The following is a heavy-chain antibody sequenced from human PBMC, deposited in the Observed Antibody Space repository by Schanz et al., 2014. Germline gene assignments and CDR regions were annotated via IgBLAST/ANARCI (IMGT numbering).Heavy chain of an antibody. V-gene: IGHV3-7*01. Sequence: DVQLVDSGGGLVQPGGSLRLSCAASGFTFRSYGMHWVRQAPGKGLEWVANIKQDGSEKYYVDSVKGRFTISRDNAKNSLYLQMNSLTAEDTAVYYCARGVRIDYWGQGTLVTVSS. CDR1: GFTFRSYG. J-gene: IGHJ4*02. CDR2: IKQDGSEK. D-gene: IGHD3-3*01. CDR3: ARGVRIDY.